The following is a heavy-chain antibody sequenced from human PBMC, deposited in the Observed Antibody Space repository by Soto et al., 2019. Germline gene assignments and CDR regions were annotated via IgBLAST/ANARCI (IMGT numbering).Heavy chain of an antibody. CDR1: GGSISSSSYY. CDR2: IYYSGST. D-gene: IGHD2-15*01. Sequence: PSETLSLTCTVSGGSISSSSYYWGWIRQPPGKGLEWIGTIYYSGSTYYNPSPKSRVTISVDTSKNQFSLKLSSVTAADTAVYYCARAGAATLSDYWGQGTLVTVSS. J-gene: IGHJ4*02. V-gene: IGHV4-39*01. CDR3: ARAGAATLSDY.